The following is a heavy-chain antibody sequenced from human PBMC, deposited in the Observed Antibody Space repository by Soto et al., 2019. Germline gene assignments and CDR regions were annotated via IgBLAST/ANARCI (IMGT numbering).Heavy chain of an antibody. Sequence: ASVKVSCKASGGTLSSYAISWVRQAPGQGLEWMGGIIPIFGTANYAQKFQGRVTITADESTSTAYMELSSLRSEDTAVYYCATSGYYRGDAFDIWGQGTMVTVSS. CDR1: GGTLSSYA. D-gene: IGHD2-15*01. CDR2: IIPIFGTA. J-gene: IGHJ3*02. V-gene: IGHV1-69*13. CDR3: ATSGYYRGDAFDI.